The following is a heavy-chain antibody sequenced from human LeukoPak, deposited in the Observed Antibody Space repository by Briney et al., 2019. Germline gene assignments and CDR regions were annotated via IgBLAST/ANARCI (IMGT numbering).Heavy chain of an antibody. CDR2: IYSGGST. CDR3: ASHSSGHY. J-gene: IGHJ4*02. D-gene: IGHD3-22*01. V-gene: IGHV3-53*01. CDR1: GFTVSSNY. Sequence: QSGGSLRLSCAASGFTVSSNYMSWVRQAPGKGLEWASVIYSGGSTYYADSVKGRFTISRDNSKDTLYLQMNSLRAEDTAVYYCASHSSGHYWGQGTLVTVSS.